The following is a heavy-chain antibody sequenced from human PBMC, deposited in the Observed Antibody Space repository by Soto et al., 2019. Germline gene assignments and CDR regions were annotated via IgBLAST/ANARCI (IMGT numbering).Heavy chain of an antibody. CDR2: LYSSGST. J-gene: IGHJ4*02. D-gene: IGHD2-2*01. V-gene: IGHV3-66*01. CDR1: GFTASGNS. Sequence: EVQLVESGGGLVQPGGSLTLSCAASGFTASGNSMSWFPHAPGKGLKWVSILYSSGSTDYADSVKGRFTISVDNSKNTLHLQMNSLRVEDTAVYYCARDDCTSTSCFAEDWCQGTLVTVSS. CDR3: ARDDCTSTSCFAED.